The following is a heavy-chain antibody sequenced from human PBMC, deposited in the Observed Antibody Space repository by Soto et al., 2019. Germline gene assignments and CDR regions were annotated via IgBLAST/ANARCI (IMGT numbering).Heavy chain of an antibody. CDR2: ISAYNGNT. J-gene: IGHJ4*02. CDR1: GYTFTGYY. V-gene: IGHV1-18*04. D-gene: IGHD3-16*02. Sequence: GASVKVSCKASGYTFTGYYMHWVRQAPGQGLEWMGWISAYNGNTNYAQKLQGRVTMTTDTSTSTAYMELRSLRSDDTAVYYCARVLDLGELWFFDYWGQGTLVTVSS. CDR3: ARVLDLGELWFFDY.